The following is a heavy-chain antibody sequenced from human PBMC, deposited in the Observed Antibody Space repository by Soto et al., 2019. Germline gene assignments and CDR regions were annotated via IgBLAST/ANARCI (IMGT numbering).Heavy chain of an antibody. D-gene: IGHD1-1*01. CDR2: ISSSSSSI. J-gene: IGHJ5*02. V-gene: IGHV3-48*02. CDR1: GFTFSSHR. Sequence: EVQLVESGGGLVQPGGSLRLSCVASGFTFSSHRMNWVRQAPGKGLEWLSFISSSSSSIYYADSVKGRFTISRDNAKNSLYLPMNSLRDDDTAVYYCASQPLERGSWGWFDLRGQGSLVTVS. CDR3: ASQPLERGSWGWFDL.